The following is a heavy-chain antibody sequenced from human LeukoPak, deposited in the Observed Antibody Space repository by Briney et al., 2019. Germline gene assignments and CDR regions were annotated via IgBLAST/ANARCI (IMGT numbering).Heavy chain of an antibody. CDR3: ARHQDVPVGWYYYGSGSYFDP. CDR2: VYYNGAT. V-gene: IGHV4-39*07. J-gene: IGHJ5*02. Sequence: SETLSLTCTVSGGSISSSSYYWGWVRQPPGKGLEWIGTVYYNGATYYSPSLKSRVTISIDTSKNQFSLKLSSVTAADTAVYYCARHQDVPVGWYYYGSGSYFDPWGQGTLVTVSS. D-gene: IGHD3-10*01. CDR1: GGSISSSSYY.